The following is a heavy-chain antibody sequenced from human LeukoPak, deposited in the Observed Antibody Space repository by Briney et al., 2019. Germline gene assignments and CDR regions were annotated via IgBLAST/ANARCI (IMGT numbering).Heavy chain of an antibody. CDR1: GYSISSGYY. V-gene: IGHV4-38-2*01. J-gene: IGHJ4*02. Sequence: SETLSLTCAVSGYSISSGYYWGWLRQPPGKGLEWIGSIYHSGSTYYNPSLKSRVTILVDTSKNQFSLKLSSVTAADTAVYYCARVGGPYYFDYWGQGTLVTVSS. CDR3: ARVGGPYYFDY. CDR2: IYHSGST.